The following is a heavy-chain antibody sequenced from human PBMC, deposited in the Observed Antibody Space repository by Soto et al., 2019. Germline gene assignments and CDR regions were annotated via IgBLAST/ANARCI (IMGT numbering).Heavy chain of an antibody. V-gene: IGHV4-59*01. J-gene: IGHJ4*02. CDR3: ARTTMVRGPETLFDY. D-gene: IGHD3-10*01. Sequence: PSETLSLTCTFSGGSISSYYWSWIRQPPGKGLEWIGYIYYSGSTNYNPSLKSRVTISVDTSKNQFSLKLSSVTAADTAVYYCARTTMVRGPETLFDYWGQGTLVTVSS. CDR1: GGSISSYY. CDR2: IYYSGST.